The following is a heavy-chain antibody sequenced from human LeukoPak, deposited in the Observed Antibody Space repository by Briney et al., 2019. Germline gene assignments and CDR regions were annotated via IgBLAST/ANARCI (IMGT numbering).Heavy chain of an antibody. Sequence: GASVKVSCKTSGFTFTRSAIQWVRQARGQRLEWIGWIVVGSGSTDYAQKFQERVTITRDMSTSTAYMELRSLRSDDTAVYYCARGIAVAGRSVGMDVWGQGTTVTVSS. J-gene: IGHJ6*02. CDR1: GFTFTRSA. CDR2: IVVGSGST. CDR3: ARGIAVAGRSVGMDV. D-gene: IGHD6-19*01. V-gene: IGHV1-58*02.